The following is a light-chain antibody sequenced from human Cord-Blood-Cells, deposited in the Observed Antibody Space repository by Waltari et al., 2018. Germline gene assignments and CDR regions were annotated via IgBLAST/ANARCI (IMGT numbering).Light chain of an antibody. CDR2: DAS. V-gene: IGKV3-11*01. CDR1: QSVSSY. J-gene: IGKJ4*01. CDR3: QQRSNWLT. Sequence: IVFPYSPATLSLCPVDIARLSCRASQSVSSYLAWYQQKPGQAPRLLIYDASNRATGIPARFSGSGSGTDFTLTISSLEPEDFAVYYCQQRSNWLTFGGGTKVEIK.